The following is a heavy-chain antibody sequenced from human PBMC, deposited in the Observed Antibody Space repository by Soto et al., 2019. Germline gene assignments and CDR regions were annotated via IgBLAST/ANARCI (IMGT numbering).Heavy chain of an antibody. D-gene: IGHD2-15*01. Sequence: QVQLQQWGAGLLKTSETLALTCAVYGGSFSGEYWSWIRQPPGKGLEWLGEINDSGRTNYNPSLKSRGTISVDASKNPFSLKLSSVTAAATAVYYCARGRDIVVVVAAYSFDYWGQGTLVTVSS. J-gene: IGHJ4*02. V-gene: IGHV4-34*01. CDR3: ARGRDIVVVVAAYSFDY. CDR2: INDSGRT. CDR1: GGSFSGEY.